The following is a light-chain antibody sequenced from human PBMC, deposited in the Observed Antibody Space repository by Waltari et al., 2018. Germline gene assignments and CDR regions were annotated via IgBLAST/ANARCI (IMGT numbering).Light chain of an antibody. V-gene: IGLV3-19*01. CDR3: NSRDSSGNHLV. Sequence: SSELTQAPAVSVALGQTVRITCQGDSLRSYYASWYQQKPGQAPVPVIYGKNNRPSGIPDRFSGSSSGNTDSLTITGAQAEDEADYYCNSRDSSGNHLVFGGGTKLTVL. J-gene: IGLJ2*01. CDR2: GKN. CDR1: SLRSYY.